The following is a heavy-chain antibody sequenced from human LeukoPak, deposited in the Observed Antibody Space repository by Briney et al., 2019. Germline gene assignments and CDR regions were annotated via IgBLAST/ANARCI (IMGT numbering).Heavy chain of an antibody. Sequence: SETLSLTRTVSGGSISSSSYYWGWIRQPPGKGLEWIGSIYYSGSTYYNPSLKSRVTISVDTSKNQFSLKLSSVTAADTAVYYCARFTIFGNYYMDVWGKGTTVTVSS. CDR3: ARFTIFGNYYMDV. CDR1: GGSISSSSYY. J-gene: IGHJ6*03. V-gene: IGHV4-39*07. CDR2: IYYSGST. D-gene: IGHD3-3*01.